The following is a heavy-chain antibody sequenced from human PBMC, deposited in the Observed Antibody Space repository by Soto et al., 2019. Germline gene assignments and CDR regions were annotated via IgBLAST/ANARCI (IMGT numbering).Heavy chain of an antibody. V-gene: IGHV3-30-3*01. CDR3: ARDQNPSGTYQGIFDS. J-gene: IGHJ4*02. CDR2: ISFDGINK. D-gene: IGHD1-26*01. Sequence: VQLVESGGGVVQPGRSLRLSCAASGFTFSNYAIHWVRQAPGKGLEGVAVISFDGINKYYADSVKGRFSIFRDNSKNTVYLPMNILKAEDTAVYYCARDQNPSGTYQGIFDSWGQGTLVTVSS. CDR1: GFTFSNYA.